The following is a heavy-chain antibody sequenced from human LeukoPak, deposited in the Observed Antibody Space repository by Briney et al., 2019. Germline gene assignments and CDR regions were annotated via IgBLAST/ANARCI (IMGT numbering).Heavy chain of an antibody. D-gene: IGHD3-10*01. Sequence: SETLSLTCTVSGGSISSYYWGWIRQPPGKGLEWIGEINHSGSTNYNPSLKSRVTISVDTSKNQFSLKLSSVTAADTAVYYCASTMVRGAPKDYWGQGTLVTVSS. CDR2: INHSGST. J-gene: IGHJ4*02. V-gene: IGHV4-34*01. CDR1: GGSISSYY. CDR3: ASTMVRGAPKDY.